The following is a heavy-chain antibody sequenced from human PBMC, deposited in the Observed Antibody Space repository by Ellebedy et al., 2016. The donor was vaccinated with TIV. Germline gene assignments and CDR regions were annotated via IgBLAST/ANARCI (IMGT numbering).Heavy chain of an antibody. CDR2: VSNSGDST. V-gene: IGHV3-23*01. J-gene: IGHJ4*02. CDR1: GFTLSNYG. D-gene: IGHD4-23*01. Sequence: GESLKISCAASGFTLSNYGMHWVRQAPGKGLEGVSAVSNSGDSTYYADSVKGRFTISRDNSKNTLYLQMSSLRAEDTAVYYCSFKGVATRVYWGQGTLVTVSS. CDR3: SFKGVATRVY.